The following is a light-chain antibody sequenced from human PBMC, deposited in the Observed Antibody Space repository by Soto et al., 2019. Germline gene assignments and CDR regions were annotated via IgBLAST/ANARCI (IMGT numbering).Light chain of an antibody. V-gene: IGKV2-28*01. CDR2: LGS. J-gene: IGKJ5*01. CDR1: GSLLHSDGYNY. CDR3: MQTLQGVT. Sequence: MVMAQSPLSLPVTPGEPAAISCRPSGSLLHSDGYNYLDWYLQKPGQSPRLLIYLGSSRASGVPDRFSGSGSGTDFTLNVSRVEAEDVGTYYCMQTLQGVTFGQGTQLEIK.